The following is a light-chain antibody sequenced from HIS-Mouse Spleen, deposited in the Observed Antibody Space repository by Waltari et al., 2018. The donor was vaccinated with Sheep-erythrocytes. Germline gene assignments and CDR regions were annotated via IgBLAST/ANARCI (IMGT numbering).Light chain of an antibody. J-gene: IGLJ1*01. CDR3: CSYAGSYNHV. Sequence: QSALSQPRSVSGSPGQSVTISCTGTSSDVGGYNYVSWYQQHPGNAPKPMIYDVSKRPSGVPDRFSGSKSGNPASLTISGLQAEDEADYYCCSYAGSYNHVFATGTKVTVL. V-gene: IGLV2-11*01. CDR2: DVS. CDR1: SSDVGGYNY.